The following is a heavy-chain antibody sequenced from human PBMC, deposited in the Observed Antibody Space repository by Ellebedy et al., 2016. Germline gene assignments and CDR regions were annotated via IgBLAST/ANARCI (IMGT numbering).Heavy chain of an antibody. V-gene: IGHV3-23*01. D-gene: IGHD6-19*01. Sequence: GESLKISCAASGFSFSTFALHWVRQAPGKGLEWVSAISNSGDTTYNADSVKARFTISRDNSKNTLYLQLNSLRAEDTAVYYCARDGSSNGWLDYWGQGTLVTVSS. CDR3: ARDGSSNGWLDY. CDR1: GFSFSTFA. J-gene: IGHJ4*02. CDR2: ISNSGDTT.